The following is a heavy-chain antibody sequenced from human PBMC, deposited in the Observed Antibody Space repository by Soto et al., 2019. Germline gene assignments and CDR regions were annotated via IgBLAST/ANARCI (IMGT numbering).Heavy chain of an antibody. V-gene: IGHV3-30*18. D-gene: IGHD1-26*01. J-gene: IGHJ5*02. Sequence: QVQLVESGGGVVQPGRSLRLSCAASGFSFSSYGMHWVRQAPGKGLEWVALISDDGSNKFYADSVKGRFTISRDNSKNTLYLQVNRLRDEDTAVYYCPKVLFSGGSYPNWFAPWGQGTLVTVSS. CDR3: PKVLFSGGSYPNWFAP. CDR2: ISDDGSNK. CDR1: GFSFSSYG.